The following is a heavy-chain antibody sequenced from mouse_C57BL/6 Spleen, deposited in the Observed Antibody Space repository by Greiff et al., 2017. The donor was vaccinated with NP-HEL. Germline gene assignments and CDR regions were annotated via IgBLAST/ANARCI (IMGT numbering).Heavy chain of an antibody. J-gene: IGHJ2*01. CDR1: GYTFTDYY. CDR3: ARRGYYGSSPYYFDY. V-gene: IGHV1-19*01. D-gene: IGHD1-1*01. CDR2: INPYNGGT. Sequence: VQLQQSGPVLVKPGASVKMSCKASGYTFTDYYMNWVKQSHGKSLEWIGVINPYNGGTSYNQKFKGKATLTVDKSSSTAYMELNSLTSEDSAVYYCARRGYYGSSPYYFDYWGQGTTLTVSS.